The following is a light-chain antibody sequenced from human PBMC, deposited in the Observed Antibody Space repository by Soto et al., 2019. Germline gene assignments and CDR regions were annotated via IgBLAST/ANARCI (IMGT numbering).Light chain of an antibody. V-gene: IGKV1-12*01. Sequence: DIHMTQSRSSVSAAVGDRVTITCRASQGINKWLAWYQQKPGKAPQLLISAASTLRSGVPSRFSGSGSGTDFILTISNLQPEDFATYFCQQANSFPLTFGGGTKVDIK. CDR3: QQANSFPLT. CDR1: QGINKW. CDR2: AAS. J-gene: IGKJ4*01.